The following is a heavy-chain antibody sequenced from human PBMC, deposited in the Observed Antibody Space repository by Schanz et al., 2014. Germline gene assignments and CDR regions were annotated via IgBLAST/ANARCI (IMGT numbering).Heavy chain of an antibody. Sequence: EVQLLESGGGLVQPGGSLRLSCATSGFSFSSYAINWVRQAPGKGLEWVSSISYGTSYIYYAESVKGRFTISRDNAKNSLYLQMSSLRAEDTAVYYCAKSLESCPGGRCSRGYFDYWGQGTLVTVSS. J-gene: IGHJ4*02. CDR3: AKSLESCPGGRCSRGYFDY. D-gene: IGHD2-8*02. V-gene: IGHV3-21*04. CDR1: GFSFSSYA. CDR2: ISYGTSYI.